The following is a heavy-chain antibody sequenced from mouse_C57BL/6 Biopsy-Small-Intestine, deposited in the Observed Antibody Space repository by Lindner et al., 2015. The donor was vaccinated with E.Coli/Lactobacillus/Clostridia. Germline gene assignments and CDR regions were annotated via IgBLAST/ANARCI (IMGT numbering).Heavy chain of an antibody. CDR3: ATMTGLHFDH. CDR1: GYTFTSYA. CDR2: INTANGHT. V-gene: IGHV1-84*02. J-gene: IGHJ4*01. Sequence: SVKVSCKASGYTFTSYAIHWVRQAPGQRLEWMGWINTANGHTKYSQKFQGRVTFTRDTSATTGYMELSSLRSEDTAVYYCATMTGLHFDHWGQGTLVTVSS. D-gene: IGHD2-4*01.